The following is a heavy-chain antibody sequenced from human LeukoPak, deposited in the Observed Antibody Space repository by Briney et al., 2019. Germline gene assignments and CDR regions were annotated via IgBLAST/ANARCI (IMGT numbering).Heavy chain of an antibody. D-gene: IGHD3-9*01. CDR2: IIPLKGTS. CDR3: ATYDVLTGFEY. J-gene: IGHJ4*02. CDR1: GGTLSDHV. Sequence: SVKVSCKASGGTLSDHVISWVRQAPGHGLEWMGGIIPLKGTSKLTQKLQDRATISADESTNTVYMEVRSLRSGDTALYYCATYDVLTGFEYWGQGTLVIVSS. V-gene: IGHV1-69*13.